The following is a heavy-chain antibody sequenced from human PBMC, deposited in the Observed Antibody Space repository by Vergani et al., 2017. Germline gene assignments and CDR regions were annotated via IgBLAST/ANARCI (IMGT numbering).Heavy chain of an antibody. D-gene: IGHD1-26*01. CDR3: AHSWNFGRRDWFDS. CDR2: ISPKTGDT. J-gene: IGHJ5*01. CDR1: GYTFTDYY. Sequence: QVQLVQSGAEVKKPGASVKVSCKASGYTFTDYYMHWVRQAPGQGLEWMGWISPKTGDTDYLQRFQDRVTMTRDASTKTVYLKMTRLTSDDTAIYYCAHSWNFGRRDWFDSWGPGTLVTVSS. V-gene: IGHV1-2*02.